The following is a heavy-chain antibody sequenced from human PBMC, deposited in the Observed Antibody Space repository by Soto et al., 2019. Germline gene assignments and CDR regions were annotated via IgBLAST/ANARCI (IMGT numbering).Heavy chain of an antibody. V-gene: IGHV1-69*01. CDR2: IIPIFGTA. CDR1: GGTFSSYA. CDR3: ASGSPRYYYDSSGSPHFDY. D-gene: IGHD3-22*01. J-gene: IGHJ4*02. Sequence: QVQLVQSGAEVKKPGSSVKVSCKASGGTFSSYAISWVRQAPGQGLEWIGGIIPIFGTANYAQKFQGRVTITADESTSTAYMELSSLRSEDTAVYYCASGSPRYYYDSSGSPHFDYWGQGTLVTVSS.